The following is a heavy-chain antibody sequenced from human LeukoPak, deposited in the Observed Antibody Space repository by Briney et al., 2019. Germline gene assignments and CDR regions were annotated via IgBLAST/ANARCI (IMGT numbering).Heavy chain of an antibody. CDR2: IHHNGGA. CDR3: ARDPRWLTPDCTSTSCYENYFDP. V-gene: IGHV4-38-2*02. CDR1: GYSINNGYQ. J-gene: IGHJ5*02. D-gene: IGHD2-2*01. Sequence: SETLSLTCAVSGYSINNGYQWAWIRQSPGRGLEWIGRIHHNGGAHYNPSLRSRVVISVDTSNNQFSLRLSSVTVADTAVYYCARDPRWLTPDCTSTSCYENYFDPWGRGTLVTVSS.